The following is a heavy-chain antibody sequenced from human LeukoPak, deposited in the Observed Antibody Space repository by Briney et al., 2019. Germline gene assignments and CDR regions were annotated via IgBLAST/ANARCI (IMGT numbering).Heavy chain of an antibody. Sequence: GASVTVSCTASGGTFSSYAISWVRQAPGQGLEWMGGIIPIFGTANYAQKFQGRVTITADESTSTAYMELSSLRSEDTAVYYCAREWELRDDAFDIWGQGTMVTVSS. V-gene: IGHV1-69*13. J-gene: IGHJ3*02. CDR1: GGTFSSYA. D-gene: IGHD1-26*01. CDR2: IIPIFGTA. CDR3: AREWELRDDAFDI.